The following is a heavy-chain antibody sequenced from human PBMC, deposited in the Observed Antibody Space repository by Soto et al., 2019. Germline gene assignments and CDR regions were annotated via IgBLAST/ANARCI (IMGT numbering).Heavy chain of an antibody. CDR2: IKQDGSEK. J-gene: IGHJ6*02. V-gene: IGHV3-7*04. CDR1: GFTFSSYW. Sequence: EVQLVESGGGLVQPGGSLRLSCAASGFTFSSYWMSWVRQAPGKGLEWVANIKQDGSEKYYVDSVKGRFTISRDNAKNSLYLQMNSLGAEDTAVYYCARETLIAVAGRDYYYGMDVWGQGTTVTVSS. CDR3: ARETLIAVAGRDYYYGMDV. D-gene: IGHD6-19*01.